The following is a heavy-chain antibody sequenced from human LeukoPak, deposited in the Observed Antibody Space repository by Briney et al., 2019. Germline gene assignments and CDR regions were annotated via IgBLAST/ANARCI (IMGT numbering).Heavy chain of an antibody. CDR2: IYHSGST. CDR1: GGSISSGGYS. V-gene: IGHV4-30-2*01. Sequence: SQTLSLTCAVSGGSISSGGYSWSWIRQPPGKGLEWIGYIYHSGSTYYNPSLKSRVTISVDTSKNQFSLKLSSVTAADTAVYYCAREEDCSSTSCSLDYWGQGTLVTVSS. D-gene: IGHD2-2*01. J-gene: IGHJ4*02. CDR3: AREEDCSSTSCSLDY.